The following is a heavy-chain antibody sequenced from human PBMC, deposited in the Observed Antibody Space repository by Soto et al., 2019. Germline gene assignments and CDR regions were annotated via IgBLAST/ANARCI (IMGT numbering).Heavy chain of an antibody. J-gene: IGHJ4*02. V-gene: IGHV1-2*02. CDR3: ARGPDSLDSTGALFFDK. Sequence: ASVKVSCKASGYSFTGYFLHWVRQAPGQRLEWMGWINPKSGGTTYAQKFQGRFTMTMDTSISTAYMDLKRLRSDDTAVYFCARGPDSLDSTGALFFDKWGQGTLVTVSS. D-gene: IGHD3-22*01. CDR1: GYSFTGYF. CDR2: INPKSGGT.